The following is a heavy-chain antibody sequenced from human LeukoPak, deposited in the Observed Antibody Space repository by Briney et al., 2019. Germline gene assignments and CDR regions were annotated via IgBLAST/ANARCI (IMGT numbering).Heavy chain of an antibody. D-gene: IGHD1-26*01. CDR2: VDSSGNT. CDR1: VVSMNGYY. CDR3: ARQFLVGSTFHAFGL. V-gene: IGHV4-4*07. Sequence: KSSETLSLTCSVSVVSMNGYYWSWLRQSAGNRLEWIGHVDSSGNTNYNPSLESRVTMSVDTSKKQFSLKLTSVTAADMAVYFCARQFLVGSTFHAFGLWGQGTRVTVSS. J-gene: IGHJ3*01.